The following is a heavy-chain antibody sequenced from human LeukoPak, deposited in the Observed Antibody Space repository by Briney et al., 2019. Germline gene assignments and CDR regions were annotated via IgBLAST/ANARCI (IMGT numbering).Heavy chain of an antibody. CDR1: GYTFTGYY. CDR2: INPNSGGT. D-gene: IGHD3-10*01. V-gene: IGHV1-2*04. J-gene: IGHJ6*03. Sequence: ASVKVSCKASGYTFTGYYMHWVRQAPGQGLEWMGWINPNSGGTNYAQKFQGWVTMTRDTSISTAYMELSSLRSEDTAVYYCARDPAGSPPYYYYYMDVWGKGTTVTVSS. CDR3: ARDPAGSPPYYYYYMDV.